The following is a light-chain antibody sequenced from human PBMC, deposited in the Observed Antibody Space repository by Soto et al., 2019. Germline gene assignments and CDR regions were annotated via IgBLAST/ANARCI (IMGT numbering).Light chain of an antibody. J-gene: IGKJ1*01. CDR1: QSVSSN. V-gene: IGKV3-15*01. CDR2: GAS. CDR3: QQYNTWPPWG. Sequence: EIVMTQSPATLSVSPGERATLSCRASQSVSSNLAWYQQKPGQAPRLLIYGASTRATGIPARFSGSGSGTEFTLTISSLQSEDFAVYYCQQYNTWPPWGFGQGTKVEIK.